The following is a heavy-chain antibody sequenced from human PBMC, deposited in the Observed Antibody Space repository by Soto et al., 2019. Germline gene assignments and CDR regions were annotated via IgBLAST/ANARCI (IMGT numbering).Heavy chain of an antibody. CDR1: GYSFTSYW. CDR2: IYPGDSDT. Sequence: PGESLKISCKGSGYSFTSYWIGWVRQMPGKGLEWMGIIYPGDSDTRYSPSFQGQVTISADKSISTAYLQWSSLKASDTAMYYCARQYDITIFGVVLYYFDYWGQGTLVTVSS. D-gene: IGHD3-3*01. J-gene: IGHJ4*02. CDR3: ARQYDITIFGVVLYYFDY. V-gene: IGHV5-51*01.